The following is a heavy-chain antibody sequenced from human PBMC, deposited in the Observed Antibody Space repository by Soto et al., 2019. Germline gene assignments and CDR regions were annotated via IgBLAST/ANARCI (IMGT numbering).Heavy chain of an antibody. V-gene: IGHV4-39*01. CDR1: DGSMNSDSSY. D-gene: IGHD3-22*01. Sequence: QLQLQESGPGLVKPSETLSLTCRVSDGSMNSDSSYWGWIRQPPGKGLEWIGVINHSGSTYHNLSLQGRVTMSVDASRNQFSLKLISMTAADTAVYYCARLGGYVSVGYYYLWDSWCQGTLVTVSS. CDR2: INHSGST. CDR3: ARLGGYVSVGYYYLWDS. J-gene: IGHJ4*02.